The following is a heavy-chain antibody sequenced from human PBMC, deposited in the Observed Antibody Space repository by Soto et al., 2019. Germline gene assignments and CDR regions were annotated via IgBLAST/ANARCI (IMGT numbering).Heavy chain of an antibody. CDR1: GFTFGDYA. J-gene: IGHJ6*02. CDR2: IRSKAYGGTT. CDR3: TREHKDDGMDV. Sequence: GVSLRLSFTACGFTFGDYAMSWFRQAPGKGLEWVGFIRSKAYGGTTEYAASVKGRFTISRDDSKSIAYLQMNSLKTEDTAVYYCTREHKDDGMDVWGQGTTVTVSS. V-gene: IGHV3-49*03.